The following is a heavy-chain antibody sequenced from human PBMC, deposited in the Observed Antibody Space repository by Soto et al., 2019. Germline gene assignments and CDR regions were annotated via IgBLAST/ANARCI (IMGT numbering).Heavy chain of an antibody. D-gene: IGHD6-13*01. CDR1: TGSISPYY. CDR2: IYYTGST. J-gene: IGHJ4*02. CDR3: VRDWSSSYSPIFDY. V-gene: IGHV4-59*12. Sequence: PSETLSLTCTVSTGSISPYYWTWIRQPPGKGLERIGYIYYTGSTNYNPSLKSRVTISLDTSKNQFSLKLSSVTAEDTAVFYCVRDWSSSYSPIFDYWGQGTLVTVSS.